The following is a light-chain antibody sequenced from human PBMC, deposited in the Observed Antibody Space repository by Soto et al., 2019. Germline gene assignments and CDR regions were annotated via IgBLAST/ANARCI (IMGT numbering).Light chain of an antibody. Sequence: DIQMTQSPTTLSASVGDRAIITCRASQTVRNWLAWFQQKPGEAPKLLIYKASRLESGVSSRFSGSGYGTDFTLTITNLVPGDSATYFCQQYDASPLTFGQETKLEIK. CDR2: KAS. J-gene: IGKJ2*01. CDR3: QQYDASPLT. CDR1: QTVRNW. V-gene: IGKV1-5*03.